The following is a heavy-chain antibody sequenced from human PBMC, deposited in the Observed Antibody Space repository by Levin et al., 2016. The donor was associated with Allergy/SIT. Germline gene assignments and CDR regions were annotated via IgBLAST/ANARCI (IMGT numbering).Heavy chain of an antibody. CDR2: ISYDGSNK. J-gene: IGHJ6*02. V-gene: IGHV3-30*18. CDR1: GFTFSSYG. CDR3: AKRLAVVDYYYYGMDV. Sequence: GGSLRLSCAASGFTFSSYGMHWVRQAPGKGLEWVAVISYDGSNKYYADSVKGRFTISRDNSKNTLYLQMNSLRAEDTAVYYCAKRLAVVDYYYYGMDVWGQGTTVTVSS. D-gene: IGHD6-19*01.